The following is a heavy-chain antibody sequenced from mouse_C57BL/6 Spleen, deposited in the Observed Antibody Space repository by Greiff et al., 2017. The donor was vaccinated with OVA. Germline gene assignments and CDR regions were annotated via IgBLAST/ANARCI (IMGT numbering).Heavy chain of an antibody. CDR2: INYDGSST. CDR1: GFTFSDYY. D-gene: IGHD1-1*01. V-gene: IGHV5-16*01. J-gene: IGHJ1*03. CDR3: AREGSSYWYFDV. Sequence: KLVESEGGLVQPGSSMKLSCTASGFTFSDYYMAWVRQVPEKGLEWVANINYDGSSTYYLDSLKSRFIISRDNAKNILYLQMSSLKSEDTATYYCAREGSSYWYFDVWGTGTTVTVSS.